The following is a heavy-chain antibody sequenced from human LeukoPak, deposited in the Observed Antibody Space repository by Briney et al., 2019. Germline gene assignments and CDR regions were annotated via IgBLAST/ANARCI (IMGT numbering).Heavy chain of an antibody. J-gene: IGHJ5*02. CDR2: FDPEDGET. CDR1: GYTLTELS. CDR3: ATMVGDLSGYYYNWFDP. V-gene: IGHV1-24*01. Sequence: ASVKVSCKVSGYTLTELSMHWVRQAPGKGLEWMGGFDPEDGETIYAQKFQGRVTMTEDTSTDTAYMELSGLRSEDTAVYYCATMVGDLSGYYYNWFDPWGQGTLVTVSS. D-gene: IGHD3-22*01.